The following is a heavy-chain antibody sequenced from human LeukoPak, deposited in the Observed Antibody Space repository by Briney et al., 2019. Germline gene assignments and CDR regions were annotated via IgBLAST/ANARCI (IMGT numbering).Heavy chain of an antibody. CDR2: IYYSGST. CDR3: ARDSTVVTSPLPYYFDY. V-gene: IGHV4-39*07. CDR1: GGSISSSSYY. D-gene: IGHD4-23*01. Sequence: SETLSLTCTVSGGSISSSSYYWGWIRQPPGKGLEWIGSIYYSGSTYYNPSLKSRVTISVDTSKNQFSLKLSSVTAADTAVYYCARDSTVVTSPLPYYFDYWGQGTLVTVSS. J-gene: IGHJ4*02.